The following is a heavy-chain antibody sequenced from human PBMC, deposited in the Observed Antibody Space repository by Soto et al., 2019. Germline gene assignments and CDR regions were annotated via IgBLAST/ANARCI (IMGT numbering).Heavy chain of an antibody. Sequence: QPGGSLRLSCAASGFTFSSYWMSWVRQAPGKGLEWVANIKQDGSEKYYVDSVKGRFTISRDNAKNSLYLQMNSLRAEDTAVYYCARDIPQQLWENYFDYWGQGTLVTVSS. CDR3: ARDIPQQLWENYFDY. V-gene: IGHV3-7*01. J-gene: IGHJ4*02. D-gene: IGHD6-13*01. CDR2: IKQDGSEK. CDR1: GFTFSSYW.